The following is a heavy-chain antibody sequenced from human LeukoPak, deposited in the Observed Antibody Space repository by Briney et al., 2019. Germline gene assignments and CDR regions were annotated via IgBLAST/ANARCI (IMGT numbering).Heavy chain of an antibody. CDR1: GVSISSYY. CDR3: ARDTGFRHGYYYYGMDV. V-gene: IGHV4-59*01. J-gene: IGHJ6*02. Sequence: SETLSLTCTVSGVSISSYYWSWIRRPPGKGLEWIGYIYYSGSTNYNPSLKSRVTISVDTSKNQFSLKLSSVTAADTAVYYCARDTGFRHGYYYYGMDVWGQGTTVTVSS. D-gene: IGHD1-14*01. CDR2: IYYSGST.